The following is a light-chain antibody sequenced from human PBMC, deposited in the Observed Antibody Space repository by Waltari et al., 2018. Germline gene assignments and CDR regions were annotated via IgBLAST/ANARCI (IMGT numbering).Light chain of an antibody. V-gene: IGKV3-20*01. CDR2: GAS. Sequence: CRASQTINNNFLVWYQQKPGQAPRLLSHGASSRATGFPDRFSGSGSGTDFTLTISRLEPEDVAVYYCQQYDGSILTFGGGTKVEI. CDR1: QTINNNF. J-gene: IGKJ4*01. CDR3: QQYDGSILT.